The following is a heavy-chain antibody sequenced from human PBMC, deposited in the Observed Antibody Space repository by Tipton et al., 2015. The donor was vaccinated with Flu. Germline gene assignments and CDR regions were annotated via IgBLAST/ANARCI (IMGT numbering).Heavy chain of an antibody. V-gene: IGHV1-18*01. Sequence: QLVQSGAEVKKPGASVKVSCKASGYTFTSYGISWVRQAPGQGLEWMGWISAYNGNTNYAQKLQGRVTMTTDTSTSTAYMVLRSLRADAAAVYYWARVPRVRGRTICFDCGGQGTLVAVSA. CDR3: ARVPRVRGRTICFDC. D-gene: IGHD3-10*01. CDR1: GYTFTSYG. J-gene: IGHJ4*02. CDR2: ISAYNGNT.